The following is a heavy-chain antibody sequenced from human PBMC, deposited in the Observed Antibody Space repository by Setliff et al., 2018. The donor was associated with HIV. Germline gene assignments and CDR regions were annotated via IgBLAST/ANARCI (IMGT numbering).Heavy chain of an antibody. CDR3: ARQNVVGSIQGFYYYTLDV. D-gene: IGHD1-26*01. CDR1: GGSINNYY. J-gene: IGHJ6*02. V-gene: IGHV4-4*09. Sequence: SETLSLTCTVSGGSINNYYWDWIRQTPGKGLEWIGNIYTSGSTNYNPSLKSRVTISLDTSKKQFSLRLNSVTAADTAVYYCARQNVVGSIQGFYYYTLDVWGQGTTVTVSS. CDR2: IYTSGST.